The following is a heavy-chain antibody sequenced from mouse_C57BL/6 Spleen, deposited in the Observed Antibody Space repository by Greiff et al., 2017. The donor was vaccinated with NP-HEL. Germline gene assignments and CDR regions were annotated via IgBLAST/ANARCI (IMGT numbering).Heavy chain of an antibody. CDR1: GYTFTSYW. Sequence: VQLQQPGAELVKPGASVKLSCKASGYTFTSYWMHWVKQRPGQGLEWIGMIHPNSGSTNYNEKFKSKATLTVDKSSSTAYMQLSSLTSEDSAVYYCARWITGTYYFDYWGQGTTLTVSS. V-gene: IGHV1-64*01. J-gene: IGHJ2*01. CDR2: IHPNSGST. CDR3: ARWITGTYYFDY. D-gene: IGHD4-1*01.